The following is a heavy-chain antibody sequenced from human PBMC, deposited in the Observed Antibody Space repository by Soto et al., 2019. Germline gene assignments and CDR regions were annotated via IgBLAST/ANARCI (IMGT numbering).Heavy chain of an antibody. CDR2: INAGNGNT. CDR3: ARDSPPVDY. Sequence: ASVKVSCKASRYTFTNYPMHWVRQAPGQRLEWMGWINAGNGNTKYSQRFQGRVTTTRDTSATTAYMELRSLRSDDTAVYYCARDSPPVDYWGQGTLVTVSS. J-gene: IGHJ4*02. CDR1: RYTFTNYP. V-gene: IGHV1-3*01.